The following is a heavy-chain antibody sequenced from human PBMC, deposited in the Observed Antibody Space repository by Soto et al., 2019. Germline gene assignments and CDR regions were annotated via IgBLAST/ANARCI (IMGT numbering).Heavy chain of an antibody. D-gene: IGHD3-22*01. J-gene: IGHJ4*02. CDR2: INAGIGDT. CDR1: GYTFTR. CDR3: ARDFSMVVVAPGY. Sequence: ASVKVSCKASGYTFTRVRQAPGQRLERMGWINAGIGDTEYSEKFQGRVTITRDTSASTAYMELSSLRSEDTAVYYCARDFSMVVVAPGYWGQGTLVTVSS. V-gene: IGHV1-3*01.